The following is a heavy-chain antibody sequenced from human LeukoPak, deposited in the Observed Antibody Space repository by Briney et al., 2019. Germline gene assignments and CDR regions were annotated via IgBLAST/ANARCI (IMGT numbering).Heavy chain of an antibody. V-gene: IGHV3-33*01. CDR3: ARDAQRGFDYSNSLEY. D-gene: IGHD4-11*01. Sequence: GGSLRLSCAPSGFIFSHYGMHWVRQAPGKGLEWVAVIWSDATNRFYAGSVKGRFTISRDNSQNTLFLQMNSLRAEDTAMYYCARDAQRGFDYSNSLEYWGHGTLVTVSS. CDR2: IWSDATNR. J-gene: IGHJ4*01. CDR1: GFIFSHYG.